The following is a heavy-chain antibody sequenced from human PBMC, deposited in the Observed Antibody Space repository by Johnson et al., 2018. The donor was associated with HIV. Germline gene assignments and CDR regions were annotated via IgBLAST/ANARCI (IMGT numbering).Heavy chain of an antibody. V-gene: IGHV3-13*01. CDR3: ARGYYDSSGRTGAFDI. J-gene: IGHJ3*02. CDR1: GFTFSSYD. Sequence: VQLVESGGGLVQPGGSLGLSCAASGFTFSSYDMHWVRQATGKGLEWVSAIGTAGDTYYPGSVKGRFTISRDNSKNTLYLQMNSLRAEDTAVYYCARGYYDSSGRTGAFDIWGQGTMVTVSS. CDR2: IGTAGDT. D-gene: IGHD3-22*01.